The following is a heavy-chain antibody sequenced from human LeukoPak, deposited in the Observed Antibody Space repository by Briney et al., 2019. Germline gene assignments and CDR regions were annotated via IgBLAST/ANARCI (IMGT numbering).Heavy chain of an antibody. J-gene: IGHJ6*02. Sequence: ASVKVSCKASGYTFTSYDINWVRQAPGQGLEWMGWINPNSGNTGYAQKFQGRVTMTRNTSISTGYMELSSLRSENTAVYYRARTYGSSTSCYVWYYYYYGMDVWGQGTTVTVSS. V-gene: IGHV1-8*01. CDR2: INPNSGNT. CDR3: ARTYGSSTSCYVWYYYYYGMDV. CDR1: GYTFTSYD. D-gene: IGHD2-2*01.